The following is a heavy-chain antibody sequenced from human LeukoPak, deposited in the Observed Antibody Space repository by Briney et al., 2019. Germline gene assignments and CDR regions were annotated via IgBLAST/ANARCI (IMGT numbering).Heavy chain of an antibody. CDR1: GVSFSGYY. V-gene: IGHV4-34*01. CDR3: ARRLTN. CDR2: INHSGST. J-gene: IGHJ4*02. D-gene: IGHD1-1*01. Sequence: SETLSLTCAVYGVSFSGYYWSWVRQPPGKGLEWIGEINHSGSTNYNPSLKSRVTISVDTSKNQFSLKLSSVTAADTAVYYCARRLTNWGQGTLVTVSS.